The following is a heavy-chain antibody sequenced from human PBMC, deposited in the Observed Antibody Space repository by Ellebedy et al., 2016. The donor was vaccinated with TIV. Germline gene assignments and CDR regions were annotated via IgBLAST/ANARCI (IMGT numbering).Heavy chain of an antibody. CDR2: ISGSGGIT. Sequence: GGSLRLXXAASGLTWMNWLRQAPGKGLEWVSGISGSGGITHYVDSVKGRFTISRDNSKNTLYLQMNSLRVDDTAIYYCARGPTWGAWGHGTLVTVSS. CDR3: ARGPTWGA. V-gene: IGHV3-23*01. CDR1: GLTW. J-gene: IGHJ4*03. D-gene: IGHD3-16*01.